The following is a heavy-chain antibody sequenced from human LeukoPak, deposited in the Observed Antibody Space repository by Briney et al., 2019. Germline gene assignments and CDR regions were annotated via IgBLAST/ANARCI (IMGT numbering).Heavy chain of an antibody. D-gene: IGHD2-15*01. CDR2: IRYDGGNK. Sequence: GGSLRLSCAASGFTFSSYGMHWVRQAPGKGLEWVAFIRYDGGNKYYADSVKGRFTISRDNSKNTLYLQMNSLRAEDTAVYYCAKDTKGGVATGNWFDPWGQGTLVTVSS. J-gene: IGHJ5*02. CDR3: AKDTKGGVATGNWFDP. V-gene: IGHV3-30*02. CDR1: GFTFSSYG.